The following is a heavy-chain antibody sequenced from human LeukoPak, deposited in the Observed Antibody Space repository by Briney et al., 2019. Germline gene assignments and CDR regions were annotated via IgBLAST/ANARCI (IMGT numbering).Heavy chain of an antibody. CDR2: IKQDGSEK. CDR1: GFTFSSYW. J-gene: IGHJ6*02. Sequence: GGSLRLSCAASGFTFSSYWMSWVRQAPGKGLEWVANIKQDGSEKYYVDSVKGRFTISRDNAKNSLYLQMNSLRAEDTAVYYCAGDLRGAYYYYYGMDVWGQGTTVTVSS. V-gene: IGHV3-7*03. D-gene: IGHD2-15*01. CDR3: AGDLRGAYYYYYGMDV.